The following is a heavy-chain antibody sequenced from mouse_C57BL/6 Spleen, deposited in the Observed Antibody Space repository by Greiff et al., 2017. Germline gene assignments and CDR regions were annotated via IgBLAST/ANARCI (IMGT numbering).Heavy chain of an antibody. Sequence: EVKLVESGGGLVKPGGSLKLSCAASGFTFSSYAMSWVRQTPEKRLEWVATISDGGSYTYYPDNVKGRFTISRDNAKSNLYLQMSHLKAEDTAMYYCASLYYYGSRGFAYWGQGTLVTVSA. CDR3: ASLYYYGSRGFAY. D-gene: IGHD1-1*01. J-gene: IGHJ3*01. CDR2: ISDGGSYT. CDR1: GFTFSSYA. V-gene: IGHV5-4*03.